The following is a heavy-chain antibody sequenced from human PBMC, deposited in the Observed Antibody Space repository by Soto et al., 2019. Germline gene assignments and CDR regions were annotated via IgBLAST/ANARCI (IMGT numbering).Heavy chain of an antibody. V-gene: IGHV3-23*01. CDR1: GFIFTNYA. CDR3: VREGRGSFDF. D-gene: IGHD5-12*01. J-gene: IGHJ3*01. CDR2: IGGRGNSA. Sequence: PGGSLRLSCAASGFIFTNYAMNWARQAPGKGLEWVSVIGGRGNSAYYADSVQGRFTISRDNSKNTLSLQMSSLTADDTATYYCVREGRGSFDFWGRGTMVTVSS.